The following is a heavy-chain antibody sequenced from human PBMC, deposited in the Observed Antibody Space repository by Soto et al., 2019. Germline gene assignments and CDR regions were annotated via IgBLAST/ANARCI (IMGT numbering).Heavy chain of an antibody. CDR3: ARFGRTTVLTYYYGMDV. V-gene: IGHV4-34*01. CDR1: GGSFSGYY. J-gene: IGHJ6*02. CDR2: INHSGST. D-gene: IGHD4-17*01. Sequence: SENLSLTCAVYGGSFSGYYWSWIRQPPGKGLEWIGEINHSGSTNYNPSLKSRVTISVDTSKNQFSLKLSSVTAADTAVYYCARFGRTTVLTYYYGMDVWGQGTTVTVSS.